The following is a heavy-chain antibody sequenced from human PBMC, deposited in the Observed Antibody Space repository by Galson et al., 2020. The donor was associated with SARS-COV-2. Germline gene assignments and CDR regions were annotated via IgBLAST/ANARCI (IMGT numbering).Heavy chain of an antibody. Sequence: KISCEASGGAFNNNAIVWVRQAPGQGLEWMGGTIPVWGSPNYAQKFQGRVTITADTSTGPVYLEVFRLRFDDTAVYYCMVPNWSDGWGQGTLVTVSS. D-gene: IGHD3-3*01. CDR2: TIPVWGSP. J-gene: IGHJ4*02. CDR1: GGAFNNNA. CDR3: MVPNWSDG. V-gene: IGHV1-69*06.